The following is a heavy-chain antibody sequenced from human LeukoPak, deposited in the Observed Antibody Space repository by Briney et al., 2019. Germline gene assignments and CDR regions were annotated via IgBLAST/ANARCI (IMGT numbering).Heavy chain of an antibody. V-gene: IGHV3-23*01. Sequence: PGGSLRLSCAASGFTFSNYDMSWVRQAPGKGLEWVSSISDSGGSTYYADSVKGRFTISRDNSKNTLYPQMTNLRAADTAVYYCAKDLSRAVAADWFDPWDQGSPVTVSS. CDR2: ISDSGGST. CDR1: GFTFSNYD. J-gene: IGHJ5*02. D-gene: IGHD6-19*01. CDR3: AKDLSRAVAADWFDP.